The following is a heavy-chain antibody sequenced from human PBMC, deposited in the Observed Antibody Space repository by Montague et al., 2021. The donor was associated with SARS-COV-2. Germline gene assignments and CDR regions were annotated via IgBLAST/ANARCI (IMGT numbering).Heavy chain of an antibody. CDR1: GGSFSGYY. D-gene: IGHD3-16*02. CDR3: ARGYDYVWGSYRYLHWFAP. V-gene: IGHV4-34*01. CDR2: INHSGST. J-gene: IGHJ5*02. Sequence: SETLSLTCAVYGGSFSGYYWSWIRQPPGKGLEWIGEINHSGSTNYNPSLKSRVTISVDTSKNQFSLKLSSVTAADTAVYYCARGYDYVWGSYRYLHWFAPWAQGTRVTVPS.